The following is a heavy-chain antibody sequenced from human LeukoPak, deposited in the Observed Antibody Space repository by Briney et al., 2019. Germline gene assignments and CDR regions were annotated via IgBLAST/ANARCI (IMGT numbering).Heavy chain of an antibody. V-gene: IGHV1-3*01. CDR2: INAGNGNT. CDR1: GYTFTSYA. J-gene: IGHJ4*02. CDR3: ARDKVGFGSSWSYFDY. Sequence: ASVKVSCKASGYTFTSYAMHWVRQAPGQRLEWMGWINAGNGNTKYSQKFQGRVTITRDTSASTAYMELSRLRSEDTAVYYCARDKVGFGSSWSYFDYWGQGTLVTVSS. D-gene: IGHD6-13*01.